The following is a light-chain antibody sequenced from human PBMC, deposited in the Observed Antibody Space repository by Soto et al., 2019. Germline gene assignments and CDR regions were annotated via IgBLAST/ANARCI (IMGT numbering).Light chain of an antibody. Sequence: EIVLTQSPGTLSLSPGERATLSCRASQSVSTNYLAWYQQKPGQGPRLLIYGASSRATGIPDRFSGSGSGTNFTLTVSRLEPEDFAVYYCQQYGTSRTYTFGQGTKLEIK. J-gene: IGKJ2*01. CDR1: QSVSTNY. CDR2: GAS. V-gene: IGKV3-20*01. CDR3: QQYGTSRTYT.